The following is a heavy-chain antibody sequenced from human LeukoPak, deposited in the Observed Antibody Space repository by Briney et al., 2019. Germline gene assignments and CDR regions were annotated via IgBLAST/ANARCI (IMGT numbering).Heavy chain of an antibody. Sequence: SETLSLTCTVSGESIKSFYWSWIRQPAGKGLEWIGRIYTSGSTNYSPSLKSRVTMSVDTSKNQFSLKLSSVTAADTAVYYCXXXXXXXXXVYTRRSTYSFDYWGQGTLVTVSS. CDR2: IYTSGST. V-gene: IGHV4-4*07. CDR3: XXXXXXXXXVYTRRSTYSFDY. CDR1: GESIKSFY. D-gene: IGHD2-21*01. J-gene: IGHJ4*02.